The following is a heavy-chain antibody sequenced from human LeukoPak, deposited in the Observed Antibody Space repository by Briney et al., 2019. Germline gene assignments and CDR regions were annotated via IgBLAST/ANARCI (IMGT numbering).Heavy chain of an antibody. Sequence: GRSLRLSCTAYGFTFGDYAMSWVRQAPGKGLEWVGFIRTKAYGGTTEYAASVKGRFTISRDDSKSIVYLQMNSPKTEDTAVYYCARELSGSYYDFDYWGQGTLVTVSS. CDR3: ARELSGSYYDFDY. CDR1: GFTFGDYA. V-gene: IGHV3-49*04. CDR2: IRTKAYGGTT. D-gene: IGHD1-26*01. J-gene: IGHJ4*02.